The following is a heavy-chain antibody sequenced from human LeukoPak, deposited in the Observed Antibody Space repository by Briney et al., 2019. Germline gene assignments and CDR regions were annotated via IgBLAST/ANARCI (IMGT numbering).Heavy chain of an antibody. V-gene: IGHV3-53*01. CDR3: ARSRDYYDSSGHYEFDY. CDR2: IYSGGST. Sequence: GGSLRLSCAASGFTVSSNYMNWVRQAPGKGLEWVSVIYSGGSTYYSDSVKGRFTISRDNSKNTLYLQMNSLRAEDTAVYYCARSRDYYDSSGHYEFDYWGQGTLVTVSS. D-gene: IGHD3-22*01. J-gene: IGHJ4*02. CDR1: GFTVSSNY.